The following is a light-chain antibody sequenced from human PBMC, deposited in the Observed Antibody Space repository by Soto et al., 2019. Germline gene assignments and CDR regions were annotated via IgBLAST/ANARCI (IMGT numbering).Light chain of an antibody. V-gene: IGKV3-15*01. J-gene: IGKJ4*01. Sequence: EIAVTQSPDTLSVSPGDRYTLSCMASQGVRSDLAWYQQKAGQSPRILIYGSSTRAAETPARFSGSGSETEFTLTISSLQSEDFAVYYCQQYSKWPLTVGGGTQVEIK. CDR2: GSS. CDR1: QGVRSD. CDR3: QQYSKWPLT.